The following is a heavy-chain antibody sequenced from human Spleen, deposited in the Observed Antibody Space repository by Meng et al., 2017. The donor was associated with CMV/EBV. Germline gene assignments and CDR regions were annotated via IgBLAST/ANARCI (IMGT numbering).Heavy chain of an antibody. V-gene: IGHV4-39*07. CDR3: ARSEYCSSTSCQYRFSYYYGMDV. J-gene: IGHJ6*02. CDR1: GGSISSSSYY. CDR2: IYYSGST. D-gene: IGHD2-2*01. Sequence: SETLSLTCTVSGGSISSSSYYWGWIRQPPGKGLEWIGSIYYSGSTYYNPSLKSRVTISVDTSKNQFSLQLSSVTAADTAVYYCARSEYCSSTSCQYRFSYYYGMDVWGQGTTVTVSS.